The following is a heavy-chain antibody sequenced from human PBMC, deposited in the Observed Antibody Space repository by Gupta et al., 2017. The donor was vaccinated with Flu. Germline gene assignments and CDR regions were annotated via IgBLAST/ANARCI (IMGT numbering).Heavy chain of an antibody. CDR2: IDWDDDK. D-gene: IGHD6-19*01. CDR3: ARNSYSSGWYILDY. V-gene: IGHV2-70*04. CDR1: GFSLSTSGMR. J-gene: IGHJ4*02. Sequence: QVTLKESGPALVKPTQTLTLTCTFSGFSLSTSGMRVSWIRQPPGKALEWLARIDWDDDKFYSTSLKTRLTISKDTSKNQVVLTMTNMDPVDTATYYCARNSYSSGWYILDYWGQGTLVTVSS.